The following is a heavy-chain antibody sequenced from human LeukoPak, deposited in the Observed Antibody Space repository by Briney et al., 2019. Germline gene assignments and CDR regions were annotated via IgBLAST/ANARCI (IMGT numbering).Heavy chain of an antibody. D-gene: IGHD3-22*01. J-gene: IGHJ3*02. CDR2: ISGSGGST. CDR1: GFTFSSYA. V-gene: IGHV3-23*01. CDR3: AKVSGIYYYDSSGYYGDAFDI. Sequence: GGSLRLSCAASGFTFSSYAMSWVRQAPGKGLEWVSAISGSGGSTYYADSMKGRFTISRDNSKNTLYLQMNSLRAEDTAVYYCAKVSGIYYYDSSGYYGDAFDIWGQGTMVTVSS.